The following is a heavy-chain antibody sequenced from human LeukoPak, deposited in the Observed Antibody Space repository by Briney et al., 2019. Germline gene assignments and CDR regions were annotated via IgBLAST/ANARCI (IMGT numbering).Heavy chain of an antibody. J-gene: IGHJ6*03. CDR2: IHWNGGRT. D-gene: IGHD2-15*01. CDR1: GFTFDNYG. Sequence: GGSLRLSCAASGFTFDNYGINWVRQAPGKGLEWVSRIHWNGGRTGYADSVKGRFTISRDNAKNSLYLQMNSLRAEDTAVYYCARVGSWSYYYMDVWGKGTTVTISS. CDR3: ARVGSWSYYYMDV. V-gene: IGHV3-20*04.